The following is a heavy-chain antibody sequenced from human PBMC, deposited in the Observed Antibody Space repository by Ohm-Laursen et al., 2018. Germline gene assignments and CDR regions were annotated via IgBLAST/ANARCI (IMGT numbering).Heavy chain of an antibody. Sequence: SLRLSCAASGFTFSSYAMSWVRQAPGKGLEWVSSISGNAVRTYYADSVKGRFTISRDNSKNTLYLQMNSLRAEDTAVYYCAKDQVVVVPAAIRGDFDYWGQGTLVTVSS. CDR3: AKDQVVVVPAAIRGDFDY. CDR2: ISGNAVRT. CDR1: GFTFSSYA. J-gene: IGHJ4*02. D-gene: IGHD2-2*02. V-gene: IGHV3-23*01.